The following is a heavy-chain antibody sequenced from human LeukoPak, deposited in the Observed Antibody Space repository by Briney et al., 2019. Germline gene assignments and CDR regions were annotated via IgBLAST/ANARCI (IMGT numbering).Heavy chain of an antibody. CDR3: ARDQRKTTVDHYYYYGMDV. V-gene: IGHV3-33*01. J-gene: IGHJ6*02. CDR2: IWYDGSNK. CDR1: GFTFSSYG. Sequence: GGSLRLSCAASGFTFSSYGMHWVRQAPGKGLEWVAVIWYDGSNKYYADSVKGRFTISRDNSKNTLYLQMNSLRAEDTTVYYCARDQRKTTVDHYYYYGMDVWGQGTTVTVSS. D-gene: IGHD4-23*01.